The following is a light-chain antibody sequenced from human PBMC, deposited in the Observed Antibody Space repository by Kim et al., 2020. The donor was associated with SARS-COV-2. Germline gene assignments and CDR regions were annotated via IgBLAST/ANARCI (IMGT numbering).Light chain of an antibody. Sequence: EIVLTQSPGTLSLSPGDRATLSCRASQIVRSSYLSWYQHKPGQAPRLLIYDASSRATGIPERFSGSGSGTDFTLTISRLEPEDFAVYYCQNYHTSPATFGRGTKLEI. CDR2: DAS. V-gene: IGKV3-20*01. CDR1: QIVRSSY. CDR3: QNYHTSPAT. J-gene: IGKJ2*01.